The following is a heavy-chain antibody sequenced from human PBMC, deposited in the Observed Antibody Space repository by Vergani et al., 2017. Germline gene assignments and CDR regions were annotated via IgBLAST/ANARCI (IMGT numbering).Heavy chain of an antibody. J-gene: IGHJ4*02. V-gene: IGHV3-21*01. D-gene: IGHD3-22*01. CDR1: GFTFSSYS. CDR3: ARDTMIVVVTGGYYFDY. CDR2: ISSSSSYI. Sequence: EVQLVESGGGLVKPGGSLRLSCAASGFTFSSYSMNWVRQAPGKGLEWVSSISSSSSYIYYADSVKGRFTISRDNAKNSLYLQMNSLRAEDTAVYYCARDTMIVVVTGGYYFDYWGQGTLVTVSS.